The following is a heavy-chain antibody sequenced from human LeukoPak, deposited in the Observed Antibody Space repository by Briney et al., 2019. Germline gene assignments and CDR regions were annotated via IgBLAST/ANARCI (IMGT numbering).Heavy chain of an antibody. J-gene: IGHJ4*02. Sequence: SETLSLTCTVSGGSISSGDCYWSWIRQPPGKGLEWIGYIYYSGSTNYNPSLKSRVTISVDTSKNQFSLKLSSVTAADTAVYYCARGYFRGSSGKGYWGQGTLVIVSS. CDR3: ARGYFRGSSGKGY. V-gene: IGHV4-30-4*01. D-gene: IGHD6-19*01. CDR1: GGSISSGDCY. CDR2: IYYSGST.